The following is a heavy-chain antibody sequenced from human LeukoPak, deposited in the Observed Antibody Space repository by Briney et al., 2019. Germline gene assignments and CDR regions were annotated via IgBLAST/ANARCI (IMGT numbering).Heavy chain of an antibody. CDR2: IYYSGST. J-gene: IGHJ4*02. D-gene: IGHD3-22*01. Sequence: SETLSLTCTVSGGSISSSSYYWGWIRQPPGKGLEWIGSIYYSGSTYYNPSLKSRVTISVDTSKNQFFLKLSSVTAADTAVYYCARGRGSYYDSSERPYYFDYWGQGTLVTVSP. CDR1: GGSISSSSYY. CDR3: ARGRGSYYDSSERPYYFDY. V-gene: IGHV4-39*07.